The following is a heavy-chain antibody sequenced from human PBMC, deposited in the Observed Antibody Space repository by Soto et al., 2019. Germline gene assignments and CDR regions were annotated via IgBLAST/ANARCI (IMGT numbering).Heavy chain of an antibody. D-gene: IGHD1-1*01. CDR2: MSHSGGT. J-gene: IGHJ3*02. CDR1: GGSVNSGNYY. CDR3: ARVERGTATTVVDAFDI. V-gene: IGHV4-34*01. Sequence: QVQLQQWGAGLLKPSETLSLTCAVFGGSVNSGNYYWSWIRQPPGKGLEWLGAMSHSGGTHFNPSLKSRVTISVDTSKNQYSLKMSSVTAADTALYYCARVERGTATTVVDAFDIWGPGTMVTVSS.